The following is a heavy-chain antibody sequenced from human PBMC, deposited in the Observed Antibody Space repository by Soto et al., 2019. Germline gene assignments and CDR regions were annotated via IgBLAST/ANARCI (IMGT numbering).Heavy chain of an antibody. Sequence: EVQLVESGGGLVKPGGSLRLSCAASGFSLSDYSMNWIRQAPGKGLEWVASLSSRSSCIHDAESMKGRFTISRDNAKNSLYLQMNSLSAEDTAVYYCAGSSDDGRDNWGQGTLVTVSS. CDR2: LSSRSSCI. J-gene: IGHJ4*02. CDR1: GFSLSDYS. V-gene: IGHV3-21*01. CDR3: AGSSDDGRDN. D-gene: IGHD1-26*01.